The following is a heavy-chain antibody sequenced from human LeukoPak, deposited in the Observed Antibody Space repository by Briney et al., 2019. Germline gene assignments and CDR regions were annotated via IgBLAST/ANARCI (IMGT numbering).Heavy chain of an antibody. J-gene: IGHJ4*02. CDR2: ISDRGGST. V-gene: IGHV3-23*01. Sequence: TGGSLRLSCVASGFTFSSYAMTWVRQAPGKGLEWVSSISDRGGSTYYADSVKGRFNISRDNSKNTLYLQMNSLRAEDTAVYYCAKGYRGNYDYWGQGALVTVSS. D-gene: IGHD1-26*01. CDR1: GFTFSSYA. CDR3: AKGYRGNYDY.